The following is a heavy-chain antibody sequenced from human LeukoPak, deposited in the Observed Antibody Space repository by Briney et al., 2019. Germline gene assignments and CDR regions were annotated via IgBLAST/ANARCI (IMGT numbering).Heavy chain of an antibody. CDR3: ARAEEGSYYFDY. J-gene: IGHJ4*02. V-gene: IGHV4-61*10. CDR1: GGSISSGSYY. D-gene: IGHD1-26*01. Sequence: SETLSLTCTVSGGSISSGSYYWSWMRQPAGKELEWIGEINHSGTTDYNPSLQSRVTISLDTSKNQFSLKLSSVTAADTAIYYCARAEEGSYYFDYWGQGTLVTVSS. CDR2: INHSGTT.